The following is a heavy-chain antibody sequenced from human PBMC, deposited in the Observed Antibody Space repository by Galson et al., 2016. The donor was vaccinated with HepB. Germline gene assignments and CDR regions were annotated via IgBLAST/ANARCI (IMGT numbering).Heavy chain of an antibody. D-gene: IGHD2-2*01. V-gene: IGHV3-23*01. J-gene: IGHJ6*02. CDR2: ISVSGGST. CDR3: AKGYCSGTTCFDLYYYYAMDG. Sequence: SLRLSCAASGFTFSSYAMSWVRQGPGEGLEWVSTISVSGGSTYYADSVKGRFTISRDNSKSTLYLQMNSLRAEDTAVYYCAKGYCSGTTCFDLYYYYAMDGWGQGTTVTVSS. CDR1: GFTFSSYA.